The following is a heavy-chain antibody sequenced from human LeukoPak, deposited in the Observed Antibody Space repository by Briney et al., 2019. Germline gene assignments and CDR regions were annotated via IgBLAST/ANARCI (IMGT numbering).Heavy chain of an antibody. D-gene: IGHD3-22*01. J-gene: IGHJ4*02. CDR3: ARVCPTDDYDSNGYYYGNDYFDY. V-gene: IGHV1-2*02. CDR2: INPNSGGT. CDR1: GYTFTGYY. Sequence: RASVKVSCKASGYTFTGYYMHWVRQAPGQGLEWMGWINPNSGGTNYAQKFQGRVTMTRDTSISTAFMELGRLRSDDTAVYYCARVCPTDDYDSNGYYYGNDYFDYWGQGTLVTVSS.